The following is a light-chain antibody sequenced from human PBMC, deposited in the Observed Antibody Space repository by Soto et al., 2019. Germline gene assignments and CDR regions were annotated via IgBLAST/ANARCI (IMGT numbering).Light chain of an antibody. J-gene: IGKJ1*01. CDR3: LQDYNYPCT. Sequence: AIQMTQSPSSLSASVGERVTITCRASQGIRDDLGWYQQRPGKAPKLLIYAASSLQSGVPSRFSGSGSGTDFTLTISSLQPEDFATYYPLQDYNYPCTFGPGTKVEIX. CDR2: AAS. V-gene: IGKV1-6*01. CDR1: QGIRDD.